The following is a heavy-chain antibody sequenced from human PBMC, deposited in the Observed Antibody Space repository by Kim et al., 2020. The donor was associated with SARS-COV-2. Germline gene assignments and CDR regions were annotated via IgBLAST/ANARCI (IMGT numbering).Heavy chain of an antibody. J-gene: IGHJ4*02. V-gene: IGHV3-7*01. Sequence: KQDGSDKYSVDSVKGRFSISRDNAKNSLYLQMNSLRAEDTAVYYCGTTARLSYWGQGTPVTVSS. CDR3: GTTARLSY. CDR2: KQDGSDK. D-gene: IGHD6-6*01.